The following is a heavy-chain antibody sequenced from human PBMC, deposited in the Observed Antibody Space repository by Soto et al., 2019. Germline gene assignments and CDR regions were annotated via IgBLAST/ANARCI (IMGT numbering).Heavy chain of an antibody. J-gene: IGHJ4*02. CDR1: GGSISSGGYY. V-gene: IGHV4-31*02. Sequence: SETLSLTCTVSGGSISSGGYYWSWIRQHPGKGLEWIGYIYYSGSTYYNPSLKSRVTISVDTSKNQFSLKLSSVTAADTAVYYCAREVSLAAAGQWNYFDYWGQGTLVTVSS. CDR3: AREVSLAAAGQWNYFDY. D-gene: IGHD6-13*01. CDR2: IYYSGST.